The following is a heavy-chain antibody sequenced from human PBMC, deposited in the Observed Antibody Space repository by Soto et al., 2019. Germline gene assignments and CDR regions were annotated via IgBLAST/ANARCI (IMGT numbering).Heavy chain of an antibody. CDR3: ARAQLVGYYFDY. Sequence: QVQLQESGPGLVKSSQTLSLTCIVSGGSINSGDYYWSWIRQPPGKGLEWIGYIYYSGSTYYNPSLKSRVIISVDKAKNQLSLKLSSVTAVDTAVYYCARAQLVGYYFDYWGQGTLLTVSS. CDR1: GGSINSGDYY. CDR2: IYYSGST. V-gene: IGHV4-30-4*08. D-gene: IGHD2-2*01. J-gene: IGHJ4*02.